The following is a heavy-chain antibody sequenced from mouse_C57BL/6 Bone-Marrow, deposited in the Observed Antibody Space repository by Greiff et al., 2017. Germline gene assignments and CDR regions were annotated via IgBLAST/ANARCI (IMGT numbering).Heavy chain of an antibody. CDR2: IYPGNSDT. Sequence: VQLQQSGTMLARPGASVKMSCKTSGYTFTSYWMHWVKQRPGQGLEWIGAIYPGNSDTSYNQKFKGKAKLTAVTSASTAYMELSSLTNEDSAVYYCTRRGWLRLSYFDYWGQGTTLTVSS. CDR1: GYTFTSYW. V-gene: IGHV1-5*01. CDR3: TRRGWLRLSYFDY. D-gene: IGHD3-2*02. J-gene: IGHJ2*01.